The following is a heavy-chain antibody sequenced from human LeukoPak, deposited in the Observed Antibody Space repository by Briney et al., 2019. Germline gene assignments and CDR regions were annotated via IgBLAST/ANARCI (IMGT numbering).Heavy chain of an antibody. CDR1: GFTFTTYW. Sequence: PGESLRLSCAASGFTFTTYWMSWVRQFPGKGLEWVANINQDGTEKYYVDSVKGRFTISRDNAKNSLYLQMNSLRVEDTAVYYCARDPGYCSGGSCYLLRPGYFDYWGQGTLVTVSS. D-gene: IGHD2-15*01. CDR2: INQDGTEK. V-gene: IGHV3-7*01. J-gene: IGHJ4*02. CDR3: ARDPGYCSGGSCYLLRPGYFDY.